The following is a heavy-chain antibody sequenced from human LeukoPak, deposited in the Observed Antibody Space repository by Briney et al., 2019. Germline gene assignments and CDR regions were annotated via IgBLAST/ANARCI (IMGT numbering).Heavy chain of an antibody. D-gene: IGHD3-3*01. V-gene: IGHV1-69*13. J-gene: IGHJ4*02. CDR1: GGTFSSYA. CDR3: AIAREWLFHKNDY. CDR2: IIPIFGTA. Sequence: PSASVKVSCKASGGTFSSYAISWVRQAPGQGLEWMGGIIPIFGTANYAQKFQGRVTITADESTSTAYMELSSLRSEDTAVYYCAIAREWLFHKNDYWGQGTLVTVSS.